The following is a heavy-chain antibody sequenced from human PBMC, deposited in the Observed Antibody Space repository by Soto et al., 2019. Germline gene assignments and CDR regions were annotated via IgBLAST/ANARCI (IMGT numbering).Heavy chain of an antibody. J-gene: IGHJ4*02. CDR1: GVTLRKYG. CDR3: AKAPSFWSGPDY. Sequence: PGGSLRLSCAASGVTLRKYGINWVRQAPGKGLQWFSAIDGSGGSIFYADSVKGRFTISRDNSKNIVFLQLNSLRAADTARYYCAKAPSFWSGPDYWGQGTLVTVS. D-gene: IGHD3-3*01. CDR2: IDGSGGSI. V-gene: IGHV3-23*01.